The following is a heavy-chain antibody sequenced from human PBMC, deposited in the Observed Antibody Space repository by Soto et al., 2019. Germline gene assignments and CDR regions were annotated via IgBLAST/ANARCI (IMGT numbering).Heavy chain of an antibody. CDR2: IYSSGPT. Sequence: QVQLQESGPGLVKPSQTLSLTCTVSGGSISSGDYYWSWIRQPPGKGLEWIGYIYSSGPTYYNPSLKRRVTISVDTSKNQFSLKLTSVTAADTAVYYCATTFGYNSGWYSFDYWGQGTLVTVSS. CDR1: GGSISSGDYY. CDR3: ATTFGYNSGWYSFDY. V-gene: IGHV4-30-4*01. J-gene: IGHJ4*02. D-gene: IGHD6-19*01.